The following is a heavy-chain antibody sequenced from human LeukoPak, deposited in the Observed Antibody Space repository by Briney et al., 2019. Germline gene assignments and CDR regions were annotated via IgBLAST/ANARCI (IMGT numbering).Heavy chain of an antibody. D-gene: IGHD3-22*01. J-gene: IGHJ4*02. CDR1: GGSFSSYY. Sequence: PSETLSLTCTVSGGSFSSYYWTWIRQPPGKGLEWIGYIDHSGSTNYNPSLKSRVSISSDTSKNQFSLELSSVTAADTAVYYCAKAVVPVISQHYFGYWGQGTLVTVSS. CDR3: AKAVVPVISQHYFGY. V-gene: IGHV4-59*01. CDR2: IDHSGST.